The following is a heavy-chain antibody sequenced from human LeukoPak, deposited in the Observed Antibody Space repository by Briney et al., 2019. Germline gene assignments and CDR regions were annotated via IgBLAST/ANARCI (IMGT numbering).Heavy chain of an antibody. CDR1: GFTFSSYA. CDR2: ISGSGGST. D-gene: IGHD3-9*01. J-gene: IGHJ6*02. V-gene: IGHV3-23*01. CDR3: AKDIVELRYFDWLLFYYYYGMDV. Sequence: GGSLRLSCAASGFTFSSYAMSWVRQAPGKGLEWVSAISGSGGSTYYADSVKGRFTISRDNSKNTLYLRMNSLRAEDTAVYYCAKDIVELRYFDWLLFYYYYGMDVWGQGTTVTVSS.